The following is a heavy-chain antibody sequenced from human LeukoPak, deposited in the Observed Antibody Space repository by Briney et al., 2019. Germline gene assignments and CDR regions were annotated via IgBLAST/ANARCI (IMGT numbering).Heavy chain of an antibody. V-gene: IGHV3-30-3*01. CDR2: ISYDGSNK. J-gene: IGHJ4*02. Sequence: GGSLRLSCAASGFTFRSYAMHWVRQAPGKGLEWVAVISYDGSNKYYADFVKGRFTISRDNSKNTLNLQMNSLRAEDTAVYYCARDPIGSRWPYYFDYWGQGTLVTVSS. CDR3: ARDPIGSRWPYYFDY. D-gene: IGHD6-13*01. CDR1: GFTFRSYA.